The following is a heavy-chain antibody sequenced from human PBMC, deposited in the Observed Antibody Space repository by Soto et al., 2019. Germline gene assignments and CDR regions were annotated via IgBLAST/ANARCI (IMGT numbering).Heavy chain of an antibody. CDR3: ARPLYYYYGMDV. CDR2: IYYSGST. J-gene: IGHJ6*02. Sequence: PSETLSLTCTVSGGSICSSSYYWGWIRQPPGKGLEWIGSIYYSGSTYYNPSLKSRVTISVDTSKNQFSLKLSSVTAADTAVYYCARPLYYYYGMDVWGQGTTVTVSS. V-gene: IGHV4-39*01. CDR1: GGSICSSSYY.